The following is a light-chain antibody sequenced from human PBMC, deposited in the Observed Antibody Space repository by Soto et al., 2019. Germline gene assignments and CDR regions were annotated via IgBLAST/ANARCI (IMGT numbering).Light chain of an antibody. V-gene: IGLV1-47*01. J-gene: IGLJ2*01. Sequence: QSVLTQSPSVSAAPGQTVTISCSGSSSNIGNNYVSWYQQLPGTAPKLLIYRNNQRPSGVPDRFSGAKSGTSASLAISGLRSEDEAEYYCAAWDDSLSGVVFGVGTKLTVL. CDR2: RNN. CDR1: SSNIGNNY. CDR3: AAWDDSLSGVV.